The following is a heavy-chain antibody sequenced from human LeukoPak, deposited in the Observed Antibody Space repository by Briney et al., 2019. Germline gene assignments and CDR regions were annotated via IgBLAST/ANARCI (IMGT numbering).Heavy chain of an antibody. CDR3: ARGEEMAPTGFDY. CDR1: GGTFDNYA. J-gene: IGHJ4*02. V-gene: IGHV1-69*04. CDR2: LITILDKT. Sequence: SVKVSCTASGGTFDNYAINWVRQAPGQGLEWMGRLITILDKTFYAQNFQGRVTITADKSTSTAYMELSSLRSEDTAVYYCARGEEMAPTGFDYWGQGTLVTVSS. D-gene: IGHD5-24*01.